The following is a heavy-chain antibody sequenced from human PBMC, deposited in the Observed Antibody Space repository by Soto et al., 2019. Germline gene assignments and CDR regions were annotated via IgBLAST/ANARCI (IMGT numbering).Heavy chain of an antibody. J-gene: IGHJ6*02. V-gene: IGHV1-69*06. CDR1: GGTFSNYA. CDR3: ASGVGVVAATPDYYYGRDF. D-gene: IGHD2-15*01. CDR2: IIPIFGTA. Sequence: SVKVSCRASGGTFSNYAISSVRQAPVQGLEWMGGIIPIFGTANYSQKFQGRVTITADKSTSTAYMELSSPRPEDTAVYYCASGVGVVAATPDYYYGRDFRGQGATVTGSS.